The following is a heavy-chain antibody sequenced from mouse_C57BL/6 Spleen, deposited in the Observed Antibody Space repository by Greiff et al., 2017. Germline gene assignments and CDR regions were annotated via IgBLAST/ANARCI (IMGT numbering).Heavy chain of an antibody. CDR2: IDPNSGGT. J-gene: IGHJ1*03. Sequence: QVHVKQPGAELVKPGASVKLSCKASGYTFTSYWMHWVKQRPGRGLEWIGRIDPNSGGTKYNEKFKSKATLTVDKPSSTAYMQLSSLTSEDSAVYYCAREGGYDGGYWYFDVWGTGTTVTVSS. CDR1: GYTFTSYW. D-gene: IGHD2-2*01. V-gene: IGHV1-72*01. CDR3: AREGGYDGGYWYFDV.